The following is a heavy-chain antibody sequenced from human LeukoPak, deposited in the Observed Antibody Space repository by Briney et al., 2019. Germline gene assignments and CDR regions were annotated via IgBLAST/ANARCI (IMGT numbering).Heavy chain of an antibody. CDR3: ARPRGSGWYYFDY. V-gene: IGHV4-39*01. CDR1: GFTFSDYY. D-gene: IGHD6-19*01. J-gene: IGHJ4*02. CDR2: IYYSGST. Sequence: GSLRLSCAASGFTFSDYYMSWIRQPPGKGLEWIGSIYYSGSTYYNPSLKSRVTISVDTSKNQFSLKLSSVTAADTAVYYCARPRGSGWYYFDYWGQGTLVTVSS.